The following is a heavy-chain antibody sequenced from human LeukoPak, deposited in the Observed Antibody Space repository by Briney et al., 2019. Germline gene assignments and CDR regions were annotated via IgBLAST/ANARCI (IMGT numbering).Heavy chain of an antibody. V-gene: IGHV1-69*06. CDR2: IIPIFGTA. Sequence: ASVKVSCKASGGTFSSYAISWVRQAPGQGLEWMGGIIPIFGTANYAQKFQGRVTITADKSTSTVYMELSRLRSDDTAVYYCAKAAYCSGGSCEVTILDYWGQGTLVTV. J-gene: IGHJ4*02. D-gene: IGHD2-15*01. CDR1: GGTFSSYA. CDR3: AKAAYCSGGSCEVTILDY.